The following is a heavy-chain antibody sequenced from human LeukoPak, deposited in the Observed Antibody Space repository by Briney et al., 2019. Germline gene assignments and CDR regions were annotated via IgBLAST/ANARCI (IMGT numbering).Heavy chain of an antibody. J-gene: IGHJ3*02. Sequence: PGGSLRLSCAASYFSFGDYWMTWVRQAPGRGLAWVANIKQDGSKKYYGDSVKGRFTISRDNAKNLLYLQLNNLRGEDTAVYYCARVNPLLAPGTFDIWGQGTMVVVSS. CDR2: IKQDGSKK. CDR1: YFSFGDYW. V-gene: IGHV3-7*01. D-gene: IGHD6-13*01. CDR3: ARVNPLLAPGTFDI.